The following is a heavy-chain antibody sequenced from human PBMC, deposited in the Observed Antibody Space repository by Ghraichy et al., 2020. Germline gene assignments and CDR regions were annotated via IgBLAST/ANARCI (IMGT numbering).Heavy chain of an antibody. CDR1: GGSISSGGYY. D-gene: IGHD4-17*01. CDR2: IYYSGST. V-gene: IGHV4-31*03. Sequence: SETLSLTCTVSGGSISSGGYYWSWIRQHPGKGLEWIGYIYYSGSTYYNPSLKSRVTISVDTSKNQFSLKLSSVTAADTAVYYCARGLRHYWYFDLWGRGTLVTVSS. J-gene: IGHJ2*01. CDR3: ARGLRHYWYFDL.